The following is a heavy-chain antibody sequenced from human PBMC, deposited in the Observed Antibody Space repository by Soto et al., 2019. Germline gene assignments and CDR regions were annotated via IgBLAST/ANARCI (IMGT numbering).Heavy chain of an antibody. CDR1: GFTFDDYA. CDR3: AKDSHRDSRGGIPQNAFDI. CDR2: ISWDSGSI. Sequence: GGSLRLSCAASGFTFDDYAMHWVRQAPGKGLEWVSGISWDSGSIGYADSVKGRFTISRDNAKNSLYLQMNSLRAEDTALYYCAKDSHRDSRGGIPQNAFDIWGQGTMVTVSS. V-gene: IGHV3-9*01. D-gene: IGHD5-18*01. J-gene: IGHJ3*02.